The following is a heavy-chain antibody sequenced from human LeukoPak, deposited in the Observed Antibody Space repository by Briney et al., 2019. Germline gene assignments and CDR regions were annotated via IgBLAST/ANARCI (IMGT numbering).Heavy chain of an antibody. V-gene: IGHV1-8*01. Sequence: ASVKVSCKASGYTFTNYDINWVRQAAGQGFEWMGWMSPNSGNTGYAQKFQGRVTMTRDTSTSTVYMELSSLRSEDTAVYYCAREGGYYYDSSGYYFGPGDAFDIWGQGTMVTVSS. D-gene: IGHD3-22*01. CDR2: MSPNSGNT. J-gene: IGHJ3*02. CDR3: AREGGYYYDSSGYYFGPGDAFDI. CDR1: GYTFTNYD.